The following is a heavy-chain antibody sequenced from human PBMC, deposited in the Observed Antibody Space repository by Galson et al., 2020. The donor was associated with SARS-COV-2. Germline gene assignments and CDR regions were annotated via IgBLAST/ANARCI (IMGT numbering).Heavy chain of an antibody. Sequence: SQTPSLTCPVTRGSISGHYWSWIRQPPGKGQEWLGYVSDSGSANYNPSLKSRVTISLDTPKKQFSRKVKSATAADTAVYYCAKLAEGRRTAEDYWGQGALVAVSS. D-gene: IGHD3-3*02. CDR1: RGSISGHY. V-gene: IGHV4-59*08. CDR2: VSDSGSA. J-gene: IGHJ4*02. CDR3: AKLAEGRRTAEDY.